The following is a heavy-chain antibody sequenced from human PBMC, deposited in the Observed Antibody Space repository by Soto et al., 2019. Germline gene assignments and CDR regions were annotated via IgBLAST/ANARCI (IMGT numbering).Heavy chain of an antibody. Sequence: ASVTVSCNAFRYTFTGYYMRWLLPEAGPVLEWMGWINPNSGGTNYAQKFQGRVTMTRDTSISTAYMELSRLRSDDTAVYYCARGGVVPAGDYYYGMDVWGQGTTVTVSS. J-gene: IGHJ6*02. CDR3: ARGGVVPAGDYYYGMDV. V-gene: IGHV1-2*02. CDR2: INPNSGGT. D-gene: IGHD2-2*01. CDR1: RYTFTGYY.